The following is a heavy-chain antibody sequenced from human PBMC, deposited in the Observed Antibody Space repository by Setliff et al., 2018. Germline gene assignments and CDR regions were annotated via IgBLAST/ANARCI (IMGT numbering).Heavy chain of an antibody. Sequence: ASVKVSCKASAYIFSSYGLSWVRQAPGQGLEWMGWISTYNGITNYAQRFQDRVTMTTDTSSSAAYMELRSLRSDDTAVYYCARDPNGDFVGAFDPWGQGALVTVSS. V-gene: IGHV1-18*01. CDR3: ARDPNGDFVGAFDP. D-gene: IGHD4-17*01. CDR2: ISTYNGIT. J-gene: IGHJ5*02. CDR1: AYIFSSYG.